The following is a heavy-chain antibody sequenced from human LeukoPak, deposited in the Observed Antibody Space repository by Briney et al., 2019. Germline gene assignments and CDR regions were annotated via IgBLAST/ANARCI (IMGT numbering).Heavy chain of an antibody. CDR1: GFTFSSYA. CDR2: ISGSGGNT. D-gene: IGHD3-10*01. CDR3: AREWSGFGELPDY. J-gene: IGHJ4*02. V-gene: IGHV3-23*01. Sequence: GGSLRLSCTASGFTFSSYAMNWVRQAPGKGLEWVSAISGSGGNTYYADSVKGRFTISRDNSKNTLYLQMNSLRAEDTAVYYCAREWSGFGELPDYWGQGTLVTVSS.